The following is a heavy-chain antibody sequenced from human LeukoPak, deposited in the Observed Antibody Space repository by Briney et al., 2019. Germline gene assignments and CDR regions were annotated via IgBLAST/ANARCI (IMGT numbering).Heavy chain of an antibody. CDR2: INQDGRDK. Sequence: SGGPLRLSCSASGFTFSNYWKTCLRQAPGKGREWVALINQDGRDKKYVDSVKGRFSVSRDNAENSVFLQMDSLRAEDTAFYYCVVTTRSRSFDYWGPGTLVTVSS. V-gene: IGHV3-7*01. J-gene: IGHJ4*02. CDR3: VVTTRSRSFDY. CDR1: GFTFSNYW. D-gene: IGHD1-1*01.